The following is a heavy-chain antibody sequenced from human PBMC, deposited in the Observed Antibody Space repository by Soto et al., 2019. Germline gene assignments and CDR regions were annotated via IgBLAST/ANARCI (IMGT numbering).Heavy chain of an antibody. D-gene: IGHD2-15*01. CDR2: IIPIFGTA. CDR1: GGTFSSYA. Sequence: ASVKVSCKASGGTFSSYAISWVRQAPGQGLEWMGGIIPIFGTANYAQKIQGRVTITADESTSTAYMELSSLRSEDTAVYYCARDSRYCSGRSCYYRADLDYWGQGTLVTVSS. J-gene: IGHJ4*02. V-gene: IGHV1-69*13. CDR3: ARDSRYCSGRSCYYRADLDY.